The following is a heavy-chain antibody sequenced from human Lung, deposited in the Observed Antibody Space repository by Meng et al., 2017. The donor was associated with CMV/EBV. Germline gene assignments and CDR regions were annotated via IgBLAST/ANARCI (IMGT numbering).Heavy chain of an antibody. V-gene: IGHV4-4*02. Sequence: GQLRESGPGLVKPSGPLSLTCAISGGSISSSNWWSWVRQPPGKGLEWIGEIYHSGSTNYNPSLKSRVTISVDKSKNQFSLKLSSVTAADTAVYYCASFPPPGKQWLVTDYWGQGTLVTVSS. CDR2: IYHSGST. J-gene: IGHJ4*02. CDR3: ASFPPPGKQWLVTDY. CDR1: GGSISSSNW. D-gene: IGHD6-19*01.